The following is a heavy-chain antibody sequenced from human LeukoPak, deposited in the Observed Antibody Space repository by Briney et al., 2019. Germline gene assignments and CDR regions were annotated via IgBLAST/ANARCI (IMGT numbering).Heavy chain of an antibody. Sequence: ASVKVSCKASGGTFSSYAISWVRQAPGQGLEWMGRIIPIFGTANYAQKFQGRVTITTDESTSTAYMELSSLRSEDTAVYYCARELRGYSSGWPLYYFDYWGQGTLVTVSS. J-gene: IGHJ4*02. CDR2: IIPIFGTA. D-gene: IGHD6-19*01. CDR1: GGTFSSYA. V-gene: IGHV1-69*05. CDR3: ARELRGYSSGWPLYYFDY.